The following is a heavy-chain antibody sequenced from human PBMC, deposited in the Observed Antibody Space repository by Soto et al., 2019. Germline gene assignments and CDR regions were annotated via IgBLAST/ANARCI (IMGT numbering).Heavy chain of an antibody. CDR1: GFTFSSYA. Sequence: QVQLVESGGGVVQPGRSLRLSCAASGFTFSSYAMHWVRQAPGKGLEWVAVISYDGSNKYYADSVKGRFTISRDNSKNTLYLQMNSLRAEDMAVYYCARLYSSGWYEGDYWGQGTLVTVSS. CDR2: ISYDGSNK. J-gene: IGHJ4*02. D-gene: IGHD6-19*01. CDR3: ARLYSSGWYEGDY. V-gene: IGHV3-30-3*01.